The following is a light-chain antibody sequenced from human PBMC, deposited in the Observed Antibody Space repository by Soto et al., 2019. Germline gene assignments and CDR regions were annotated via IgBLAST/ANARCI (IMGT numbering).Light chain of an antibody. J-gene: IGLJ2*01. V-gene: IGLV2-23*01. CDR3: CSYAGSSTLV. Sequence: QSALTQPASVSGSPGQAITISCTGTSSDVGSYNLVSWYQQHPGKAPKLMIYEGSKRPSGVSNRVSGSKSGNTASLTISGLQAEDEADSYCCSYAGSSTLVFGGGTKLTVL. CDR1: SSDVGSYNL. CDR2: EGS.